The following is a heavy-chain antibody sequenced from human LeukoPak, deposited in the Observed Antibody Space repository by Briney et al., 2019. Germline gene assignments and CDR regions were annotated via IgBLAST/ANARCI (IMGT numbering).Heavy chain of an antibody. Sequence: SETLSLTCTVSGGSFSSSSYYWGWIRQPPGKGLEWIGSIYYSGSTYYNPSLKSRVTISVDTSKNQFSLKLSSVTAADTAVYYCARDGSYPFDYWGQGTLVTVSS. J-gene: IGHJ4*02. D-gene: IGHD1-26*01. CDR1: GGSFSSSSYY. CDR3: ARDGSYPFDY. V-gene: IGHV4-39*07. CDR2: IYYSGST.